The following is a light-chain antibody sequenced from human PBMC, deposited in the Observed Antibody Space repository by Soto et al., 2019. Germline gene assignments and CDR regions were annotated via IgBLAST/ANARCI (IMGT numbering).Light chain of an antibody. CDR1: SSDVGGYNY. V-gene: IGLV2-8*01. CDR3: SSYAGSNHLVV. CDR2: EVS. Sequence: QSAVTQPPSASGSPGQSVTISCTGTSSDVGGYNYVSWYQQHPGKAPKLMIYEVSKRPSGVPDRFSGSKSGNTASLTVSGLQAEDEADYYCSSYAGSNHLVVFGGGTKLTVL. J-gene: IGLJ2*01.